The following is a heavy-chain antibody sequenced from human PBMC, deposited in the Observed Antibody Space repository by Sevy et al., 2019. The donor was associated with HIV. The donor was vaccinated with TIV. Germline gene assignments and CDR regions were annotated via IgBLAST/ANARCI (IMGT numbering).Heavy chain of an antibody. CDR3: ASSVVVAATRRPGAIDY. J-gene: IGHJ4*02. V-gene: IGHV4-39*01. CDR2: IYYSGST. Sequence: SETLSLTCTVSGGSISSSSYYWGWIRQPPGKGLEWIGSIYYSGSTYYNPSLKSRVTISVDTSKNQFSLKLSSVTAADTAVYYCASSVVVAATRRPGAIDYWGPGTLVTVS. D-gene: IGHD2-15*01. CDR1: GGSISSSSYY.